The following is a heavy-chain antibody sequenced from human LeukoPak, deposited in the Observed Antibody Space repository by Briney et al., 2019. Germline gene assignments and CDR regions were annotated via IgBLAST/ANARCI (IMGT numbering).Heavy chain of an antibody. V-gene: IGHV4-38-2*02. CDR3: ARDHLANLASRLFDP. CDR1: GYSISSDYY. CDR2: IHHSGRT. D-gene: IGHD3-3*01. Sequence: SETLSLTCTVSGYSISSDYYWGWIRQPPGKGLEWIGSIHHSGRTYHNPSLKSRVTISVDTSKNQFSLKLSSVTAADTAVYYCARDHLANLASRLFDPWGQGTLVTVSS. J-gene: IGHJ5*02.